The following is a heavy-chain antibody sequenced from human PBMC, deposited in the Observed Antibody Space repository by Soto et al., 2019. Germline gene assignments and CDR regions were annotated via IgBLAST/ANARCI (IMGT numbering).Heavy chain of an antibody. CDR2: ISYDGSDK. Sequence: GGSLRLSCAASGFTFNTFGMHWVRQAPGKGLEWVAVISYDGSDKYYSDSVRGRFTIARDNSMNTLYLQMNSLITEDTAVYYCAKSPNFYCSSYHCYKYYFDYWGQGTLVTVSS. V-gene: IGHV3-30*18. CDR3: AKSPNFYCSSYHCYKYYFDY. J-gene: IGHJ4*02. D-gene: IGHD2-2*01. CDR1: GFTFNTFG.